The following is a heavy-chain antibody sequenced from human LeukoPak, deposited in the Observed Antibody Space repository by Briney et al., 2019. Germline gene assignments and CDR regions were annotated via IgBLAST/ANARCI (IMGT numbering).Heavy chain of an antibody. Sequence: SETLSLTCTVSGGSISSSSYYWSWIRQPAGKGLEWIARIYNSGSTNYNPSLKSRVTISVDTSKNQFSLKLSSVAAADTAVYYCARHEYYYGSGSFFDYWGQGTLVTVSS. J-gene: IGHJ4*02. CDR2: IYNSGST. CDR3: ARHEYYYGSGSFFDY. D-gene: IGHD3-10*01. V-gene: IGHV4-61*02. CDR1: GGSISSSSYY.